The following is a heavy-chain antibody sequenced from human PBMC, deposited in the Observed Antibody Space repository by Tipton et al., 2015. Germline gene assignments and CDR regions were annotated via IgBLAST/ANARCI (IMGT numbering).Heavy chain of an antibody. CDR2: IYYDGPT. V-gene: IGHV4-39*01. CDR1: GASFSSSSYY. Sequence: TLSLTCTVSGASFSSSSYYWVWIRQPPGKGLEWVGSIYYDGPTYYNPSLTSRFTISVDTSKNQFSLRLTSVTAADTAVYYCARRSHMADPHWGQGTMVTVS. D-gene: IGHD2-21*01. J-gene: IGHJ3*01. CDR3: ARRSHMADPH.